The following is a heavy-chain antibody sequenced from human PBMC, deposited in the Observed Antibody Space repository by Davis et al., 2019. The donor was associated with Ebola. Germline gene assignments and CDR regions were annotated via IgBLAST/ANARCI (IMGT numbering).Heavy chain of an antibody. CDR1: AGSIDNFY. V-gene: IGHV4-59*01. J-gene: IGHJ4*02. D-gene: IGHD6-13*01. Sequence: SETLSLTCTVSAGSIDNFYWSWIRQSPGKGLEWTAYIHHSGSTTSNPSLKGRVTISLDTSRNQFSLKLTSVTAADTALYYCARSWAISAPHPAGYWGQGTLVTVSS. CDR3: ARSWAISAPHPAGY. CDR2: IHHSGST.